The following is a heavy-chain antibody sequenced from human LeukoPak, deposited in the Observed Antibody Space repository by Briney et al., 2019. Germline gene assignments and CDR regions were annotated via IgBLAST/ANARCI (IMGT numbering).Heavy chain of an antibody. Sequence: PGGSLRLSCAASGFTFISYWMHWVRQAPGKGLVWVSRINSDGSSTSYADSVKGRFTISRDNAKNTLYLQMNSLRAEDTAVYYCARGLQYYYYYYMDVWGKGTTVTVSS. CDR1: GFTFISYW. V-gene: IGHV3-74*01. J-gene: IGHJ6*03. CDR3: ARGLQYYYYYYMDV. D-gene: IGHD5-24*01. CDR2: INSDGSST.